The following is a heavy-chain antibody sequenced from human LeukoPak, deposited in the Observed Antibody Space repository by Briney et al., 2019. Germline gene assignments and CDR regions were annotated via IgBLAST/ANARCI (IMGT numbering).Heavy chain of an antibody. CDR2: ISGSGGTT. CDR1: GFTFRNYA. J-gene: IGHJ4*02. D-gene: IGHD7-27*01. CDR3: AKDSADTGGDFFDY. V-gene: IGHV3-23*01. Sequence: GGSLRLSCAASGFTFRNYAMSLVRQAPGKGLEWLSAISGSGGTTKYADSVKGRFTISRDNSKNTLYLQMNSLRAEDTALYYCAKDSADTGGDFFDYWGQGTLVTVSS.